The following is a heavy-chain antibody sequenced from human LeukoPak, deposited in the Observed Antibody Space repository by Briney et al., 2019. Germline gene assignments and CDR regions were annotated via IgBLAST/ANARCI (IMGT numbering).Heavy chain of an antibody. J-gene: IGHJ4*02. CDR3: ARDLGNSGWYTFDY. CDR1: GDSVSSINGA. CDR2: TYYRSKWYY. V-gene: IGHV6-1*01. D-gene: IGHD6-19*01. Sequence: SQTLSVTCAISGDSVSSINGAWNWLRQSPSRGLEWLGRTYYRSKWYYDYAVSIQGRITINPDTSRNQFSLQLNSVTPDDTAVYYCARDLGNSGWYTFDYWGQGTLVTVSS.